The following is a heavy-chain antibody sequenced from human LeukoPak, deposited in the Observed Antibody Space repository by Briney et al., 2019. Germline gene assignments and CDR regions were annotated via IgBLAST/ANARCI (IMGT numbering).Heavy chain of an antibody. CDR1: GYSISSGYY. CDR2: IYHSGST. V-gene: IGHV4-38-2*02. Sequence: SETLSLTCTVSGYSISSGYYWGWIRQPPGKGLEWIGSIYHSGSTYYNPSLKSRVTISVDTSKNQFSLKLSSVTAADTAVYYCARDFWDIVVVPAYSYFDYWGQGTLVTVSS. D-gene: IGHD2-2*01. CDR3: ARDFWDIVVVPAYSYFDY. J-gene: IGHJ4*02.